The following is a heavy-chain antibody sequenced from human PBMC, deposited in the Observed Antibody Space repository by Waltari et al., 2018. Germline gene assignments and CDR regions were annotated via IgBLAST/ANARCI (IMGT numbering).Heavy chain of an antibody. Sequence: QLQLQESGPGLVKPSETLSLTCTVSGGSISSSSYYWGWIRQPPGKGLEWIGSIYYSGSTYYNPSLKSRVTISVDTSKNQFSLKLSSVTAADTAVYYCARDWAYSGSCWAFDYWGQGTLVTVSS. CDR3: ARDWAYSGSCWAFDY. V-gene: IGHV4-39*07. CDR2: IYYSGST. CDR1: GGSISSSSYY. D-gene: IGHD1-26*01. J-gene: IGHJ4*02.